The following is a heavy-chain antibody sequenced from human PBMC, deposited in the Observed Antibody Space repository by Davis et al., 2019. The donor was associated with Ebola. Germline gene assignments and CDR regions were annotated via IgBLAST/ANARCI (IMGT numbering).Heavy chain of an antibody. Sequence: GESLKISCAASGFTFSSYAMSWVRQAPGKGLEWVSAISGSGGSTYYADSVKGRFTISRDNSKNTLYLQMNSLRAEDTAVYYCAKEGTFLNGLLWFRELDVWGQGTTVTVSS. V-gene: IGHV3-23*01. CDR1: GFTFSSYA. J-gene: IGHJ6*02. CDR3: AKEGTFLNGLLWFRELDV. CDR2: ISGSGGST. D-gene: IGHD3-10*01.